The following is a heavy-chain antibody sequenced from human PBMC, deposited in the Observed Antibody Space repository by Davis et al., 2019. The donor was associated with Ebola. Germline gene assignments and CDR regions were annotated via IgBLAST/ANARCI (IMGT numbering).Heavy chain of an antibody. Sequence: GESLKISCAASGFTFSSYAMHWVRQAPGKGLEWVAVISYDGSNKYYADSVKGRFTISRENAKNSLYLQMNSLRAGDTAVYYCARGGSSGSYAYFDYWGQGTLVTVSS. D-gene: IGHD1-26*01. CDR1: GFTFSSYA. CDR2: ISYDGSNK. CDR3: ARGGSSGSYAYFDY. J-gene: IGHJ4*02. V-gene: IGHV3-30*14.